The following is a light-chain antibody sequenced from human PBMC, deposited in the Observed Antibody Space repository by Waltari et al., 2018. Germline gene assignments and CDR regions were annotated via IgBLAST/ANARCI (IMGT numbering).Light chain of an antibody. CDR1: NSNIGSNT. J-gene: IGLJ3*02. Sequence: QSVLTQPPSLSGTPGQRVTISCSGSNSNIGSNTVDWYQVLPGTPPKLLIHGNXQRPSGVPXRFSGSKFGASGSLAISGLQPEDESEYYCAAWDESLKGWVFGGGTRLTVL. CDR3: AAWDESLKGWV. CDR2: GNX. V-gene: IGLV1-44*01.